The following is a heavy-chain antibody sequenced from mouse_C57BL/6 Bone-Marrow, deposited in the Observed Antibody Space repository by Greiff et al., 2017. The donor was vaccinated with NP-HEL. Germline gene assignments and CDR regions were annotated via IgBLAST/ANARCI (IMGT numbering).Heavy chain of an antibody. J-gene: IGHJ2*01. D-gene: IGHD1-1*01. Sequence: VKLQQPGAELVMPGASVKLSCKASGYTFTSYWMHWVKQRPGQGLEWIGEIDPSDSYTNYNQKFKGKSTLTVDKSSSTAYMQLSSLTSEDSAVYYCARGPHYGSTPYYFDYWGQGTTLTVSS. CDR3: ARGPHYGSTPYYFDY. CDR2: IDPSDSYT. V-gene: IGHV1-69*01. CDR1: GYTFTSYW.